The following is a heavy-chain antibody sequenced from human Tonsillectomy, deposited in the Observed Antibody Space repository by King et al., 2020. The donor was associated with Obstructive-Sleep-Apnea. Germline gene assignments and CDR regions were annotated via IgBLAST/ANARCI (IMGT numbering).Heavy chain of an antibody. Sequence: VQLVESGGGLVKPGGSLRLSCAASGFTFSSYSMNWVRQAPGKGLEWVASISSTSSYIYYADSVKGRFTIFRDNAKNSLYLQVSSLSAEDTAVYYWARAFHIAAATDYYYYGLDVWGQGTTVTVSS. CDR2: ISSTSSYI. CDR3: ARAFHIAAATDYYYYGLDV. J-gene: IGHJ6*02. V-gene: IGHV3-21*01. CDR1: GFTFSSYS. D-gene: IGHD6-13*01.